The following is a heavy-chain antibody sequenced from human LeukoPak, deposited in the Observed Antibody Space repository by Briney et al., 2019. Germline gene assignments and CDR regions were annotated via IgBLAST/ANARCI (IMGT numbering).Heavy chain of an antibody. D-gene: IGHD2-2*01. CDR1: GFTFSSYW. CDR2: IKHDASEK. J-gene: IGHJ4*02. CDR3: ATPLDWSSTSAFDY. Sequence: PGGSLRLSCAASGFTFSSYWMAWVRQTPGKGLEWVANIKHDASEKYYVDSVKGRFTISRDNSKNTLYLQMNSLRAEDTAVYYCATPLDWSSTSAFDYWGQGTLVTVSS. V-gene: IGHV3-7*03.